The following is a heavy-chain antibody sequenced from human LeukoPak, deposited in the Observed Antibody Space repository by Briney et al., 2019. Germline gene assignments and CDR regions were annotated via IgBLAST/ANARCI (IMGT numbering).Heavy chain of an antibody. CDR1: GESFSSHY. CDR2: ISHIGRT. V-gene: IGHV4-59*11. J-gene: IGHJ3*02. CDR3: ARDLVTVTKGFDI. Sequence: SETLSLTCAVSGESFSSHYWTWIRQSPGTGLEWIGYISHIGRTNYNPSLKSRVTLSIDTSKNQFSLKLRSVRAADTAVHYCARDLVTVTKGFDIWGQGTMVSVSS. D-gene: IGHD4-17*01.